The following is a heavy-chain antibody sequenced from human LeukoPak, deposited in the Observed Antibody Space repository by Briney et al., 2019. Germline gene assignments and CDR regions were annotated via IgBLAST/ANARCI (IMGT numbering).Heavy chain of an antibody. V-gene: IGHV1-2*02. CDR2: INPNSGGI. Sequence: ASLKVSCKASGYTFAAYFIHWVRQSPAQGHVLMGWINPNSGGIKYAQKFQGRVTMTRDTSISTAYMELSRLRSDDTAVYYCARDSYSDYVGDWFDPWGHGTLVTVSS. J-gene: IGHJ5*02. CDR3: ARDSYSDYVGDWFDP. CDR1: GYTFAAYF. D-gene: IGHD4-11*01.